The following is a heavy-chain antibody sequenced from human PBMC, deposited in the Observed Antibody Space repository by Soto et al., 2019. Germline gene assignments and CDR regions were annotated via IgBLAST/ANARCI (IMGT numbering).Heavy chain of an antibody. CDR2: ISSTTNYI. V-gene: IGHV3-21*06. J-gene: IGHJ4*02. Sequence: GWSLRLSCAASGFTFTRYSMNWVRQAPGKGLEWVSSISSTTNYIYYGDSMKGRFTISRDNAKNSLYLEMNSLRAEDTAVYYCARESEDLTSNFDYWGQGTLVTISS. CDR3: ARESEDLTSNFDY. CDR1: GFTFTRYS.